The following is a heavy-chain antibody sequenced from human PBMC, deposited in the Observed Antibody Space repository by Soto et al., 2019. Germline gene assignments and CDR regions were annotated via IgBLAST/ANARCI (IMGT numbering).Heavy chain of an antibody. D-gene: IGHD6-13*01. CDR1: GGSISSSSYY. CDR2: IYYSGST. V-gene: IGHV4-39*01. J-gene: IGHJ5*02. CDR3: ARSIFPPYSSSWYDGWLDP. Sequence: SETLSLTCTVSGGSISSSSYYWGWIREPPGKGLEWIGSIYYSGSTYYNPSLKSRVTISVDTSKNQFSLKLSSVTAADTAVYYCARSIFPPYSSSWYDGWLDPWGQGTLVTVSS.